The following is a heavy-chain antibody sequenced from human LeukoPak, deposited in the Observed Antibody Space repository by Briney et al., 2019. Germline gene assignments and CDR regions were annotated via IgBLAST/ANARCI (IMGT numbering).Heavy chain of an antibody. CDR2: ISAYNGNT. CDR3: ARWDYYDSSGFSTGVK. D-gene: IGHD3-22*01. V-gene: IGHV1-18*01. CDR1: GGTFSSYA. J-gene: IGHJ4*02. Sequence: ASVKVSRKASGGTFSSYAISWVRQAPGQGLEWMGWISAYNGNTNYAQKLQGRVTMTTDTSTSTAYMELRSLRSDDTAVYYCARWDYYDSSGFSTGVKWGQGTLVTVSS.